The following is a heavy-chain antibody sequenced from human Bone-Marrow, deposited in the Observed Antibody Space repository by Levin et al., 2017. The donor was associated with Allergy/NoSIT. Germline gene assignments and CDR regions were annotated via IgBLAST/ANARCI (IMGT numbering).Heavy chain of an antibody. Sequence: SCTVSGGSVSSSSYYWGWIRQPPGKGLEYIATIYYSGSTYYNPSLKSRVTISVDTSKNQFSLKLSSVTAADTAVYYCARQPPYYYLSGTYPTRGSIDMWGQGTMVTVSS. CDR2: IYYSGST. D-gene: IGHD3-10*01. J-gene: IGHJ3*02. CDR3: ARQPPYYYLSGTYPTRGSIDM. V-gene: IGHV4-39*01. CDR1: GGSVSSSSYY.